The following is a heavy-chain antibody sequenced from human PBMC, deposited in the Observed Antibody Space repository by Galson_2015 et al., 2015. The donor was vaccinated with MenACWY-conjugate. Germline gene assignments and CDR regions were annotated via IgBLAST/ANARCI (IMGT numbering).Heavy chain of an antibody. V-gene: IGHV5-51*03. Sequence: QSGAEVKKPGESLTISCKGSGYSFTSYWIGWVRQMPGKGLEWMGIIYPGDSDTRYSPSFQGQVTISADKSISTAYLQWSSLKASDTAMYYCARRSIAARPSYWYFDLWGRGTLVTVSS. J-gene: IGHJ2*01. D-gene: IGHD6-6*01. CDR3: ARRSIAARPSYWYFDL. CDR2: IYPGDSDT. CDR1: GYSFTSYW.